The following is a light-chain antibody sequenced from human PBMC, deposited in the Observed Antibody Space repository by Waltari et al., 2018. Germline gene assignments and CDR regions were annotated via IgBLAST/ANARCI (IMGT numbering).Light chain of an antibody. CDR3: QQYNSYPLT. V-gene: IGKV1-16*02. J-gene: IGKJ4*01. CDR1: QDIRNY. CDR2: AAS. Sequence: DIQMTQSPSSLSASVGDRVTITCRASQDIRNYLAWFQQKPGKAPKSLISAASSLQSGVPSKFSGSGSGTDFTLTISSLQAEDFATYYCQQYNSYPLTFGGGTKVEIK.